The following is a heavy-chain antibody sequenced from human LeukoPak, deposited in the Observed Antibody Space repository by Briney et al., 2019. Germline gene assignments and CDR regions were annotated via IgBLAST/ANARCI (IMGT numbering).Heavy chain of an antibody. CDR1: GFTFSSYG. CDR3: ARDDLPGYYDSSGYSH. CDR2: IWYDGSNK. J-gene: IGHJ4*02. V-gene: IGHV3-33*01. D-gene: IGHD3-22*01. Sequence: GRSLRLSCAASGFTFSSYGMHWVRQAPGKGLEWVAVIWYDGSNKYYADSVKGRFTISRDNSKNTLYLQMNSLRAEDTAVYYCARDDLPGYYDSSGYSHWGQGTLVTVSS.